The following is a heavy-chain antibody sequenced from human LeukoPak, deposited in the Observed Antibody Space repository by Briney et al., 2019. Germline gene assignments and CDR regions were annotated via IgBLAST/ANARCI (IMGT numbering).Heavy chain of an antibody. CDR1: GGTFSSYA. CDR2: IIPIFGTA. V-gene: IGHV1-69*06. J-gene: IGHJ4*02. D-gene: IGHD6-13*01. CDR3: ARSSIIAAAGPYYFDY. Sequence: GASVKLSCKAFGGTFSSYAISWVRQAPGQGLEWMGGIIPIFGTANYAQKFQGRVTITADKSTTTAYMELSSLRSEDTAVYYCARSSIIAAAGPYYFDYWGQGILVTVSS.